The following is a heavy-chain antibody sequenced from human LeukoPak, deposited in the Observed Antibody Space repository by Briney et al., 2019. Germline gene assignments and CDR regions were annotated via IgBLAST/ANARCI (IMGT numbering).Heavy chain of an antibody. D-gene: IGHD3-10*01. V-gene: IGHV4-61*02. Sequence: SETLSLTCTVSGVSISSGSYYWSWIRQPAGKGLEWIGRIYTSGSTNYNPSLKSRVTISVDTSKNQFSLKLSSVTAADTAVYYCARMVRGGSLSWGQGTLVTVSS. CDR2: IYTSGST. CDR1: GVSISSGSYY. J-gene: IGHJ4*02. CDR3: ARMVRGGSLS.